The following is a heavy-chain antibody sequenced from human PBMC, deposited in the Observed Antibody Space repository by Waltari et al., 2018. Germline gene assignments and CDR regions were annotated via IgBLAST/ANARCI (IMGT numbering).Heavy chain of an antibody. CDR2: MNPNSGNT. V-gene: IGHV1-8*03. D-gene: IGHD6-6*01. J-gene: IGHJ6*03. CDR3: ARGVSIAARPDYYYYIDV. CDR1: GYPFTSYD. Sequence: QVQLVQSGAEVKKPGASVKVSCKASGYPFTSYDINWVRQANGTGLEWMGWMNPNSGNTGYAQKFQGRVTITRNTSISTAYMELSSLRSEDTAVYYCARGVSIAARPDYYYYIDVWGKGTTVTVSS.